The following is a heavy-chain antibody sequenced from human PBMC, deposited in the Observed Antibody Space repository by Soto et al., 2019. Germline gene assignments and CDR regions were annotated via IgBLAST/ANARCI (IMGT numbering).Heavy chain of an antibody. J-gene: IGHJ4*02. CDR1: GFSFGSYG. CDR3: ARDITGIAVGGARI. V-gene: IGHV3-33*01. CDR2: IWHDGTNK. Sequence: QVQLLESGGGVVQPGRSLRLSCTASGFSFGSYGMHWVRQAPGKGLEWVAAIWHDGTNKYYGDSVKGRSTISRDNSKNTMHLQMNSLRAEDTALYYCARDITGIAVGGARIWGQGTVVSVSS. D-gene: IGHD6-19*01.